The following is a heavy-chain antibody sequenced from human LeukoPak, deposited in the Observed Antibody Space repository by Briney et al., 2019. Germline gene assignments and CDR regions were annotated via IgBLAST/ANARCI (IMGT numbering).Heavy chain of an antibody. V-gene: IGHV1-18*01. Sequence: ASVKVSCKASGYTFTSYGIGWVRQAPGRGLEWMGWISAYNGNTNYAQKLQGRVTMTTDTSTSTAYMELRSLRSDDTAVYYCARDSLGYCSSTSCSYGVYWGQGTLVTVSS. D-gene: IGHD2-2*01. CDR1: GYTFTSYG. CDR2: ISAYNGNT. CDR3: ARDSLGYCSSTSCSYGVY. J-gene: IGHJ4*02.